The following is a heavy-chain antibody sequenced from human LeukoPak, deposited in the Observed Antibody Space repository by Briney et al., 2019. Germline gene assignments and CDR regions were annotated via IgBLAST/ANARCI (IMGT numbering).Heavy chain of an antibody. CDR2: VYPGDSDT. CDR3: ARGLYYDSSGFFAAF. Sequence: KNGESLKISCQSSGYSFTRYWIGWVRPMPGKGLEWMGIVYPGDSDTIYSPSFQGQVTISADRSITTAYLQLNRLETSDTATYFCARGLYYDSSGFFAAFWGRGTLVTVSS. D-gene: IGHD3-22*01. J-gene: IGHJ4*02. CDR1: GYSFTRYW. V-gene: IGHV5-51*01.